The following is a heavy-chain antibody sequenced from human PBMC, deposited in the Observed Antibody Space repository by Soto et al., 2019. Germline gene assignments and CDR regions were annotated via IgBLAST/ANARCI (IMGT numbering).Heavy chain of an antibody. CDR2: ISAYNGNT. Sequence: ASVKVSCKASGYTFTSYGISWVRQAPGQGLEWMGWISAYNGNTNYAQKLQGRVTMTTDTSTSTAYMELRSLRSDDTAVYYCATSSNHYYYSSGYSKNAFDICGQGTMVTV. V-gene: IGHV1-18*04. J-gene: IGHJ3*02. CDR3: ATSSNHYYYSSGYSKNAFDI. CDR1: GYTFTSYG. D-gene: IGHD3-22*01.